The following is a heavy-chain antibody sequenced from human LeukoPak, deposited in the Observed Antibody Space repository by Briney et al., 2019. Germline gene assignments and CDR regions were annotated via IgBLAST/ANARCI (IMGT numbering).Heavy chain of an antibody. J-gene: IGHJ4*02. V-gene: IGHV4-4*02. CDR1: GDSISSNNW. Sequence: SETLSLTCAVSGDSISSNNWWTWVRQPPGKGLEWIGEIYHSGDTNYNPSLKSRVTTSVDKSKNQFSLQLSSVTAADTAVYYCARVVAVGDFDYWGQGTLVTVSS. CDR2: IYHSGDT. D-gene: IGHD6-19*01. CDR3: ARVVAVGDFDY.